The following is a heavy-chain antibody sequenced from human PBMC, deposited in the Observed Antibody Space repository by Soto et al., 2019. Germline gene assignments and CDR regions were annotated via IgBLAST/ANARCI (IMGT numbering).Heavy chain of an antibody. CDR1: GFTVSDKY. CDR2: IYTSGTT. J-gene: IGHJ3*02. V-gene: IGHV3-53*01. Sequence: GSLRLSCAASGFTVSDKYMSWVRQAPGKGLEWVSVIYTSGTTYYADSVKGRFTISRDNFKNTLYLQMNSLRAEDTAMYYCARDGFGRYDGSGSEAFDIWGQGTMVTVSS. CDR3: ARDGFGRYDGSGSEAFDI. D-gene: IGHD3-10*01.